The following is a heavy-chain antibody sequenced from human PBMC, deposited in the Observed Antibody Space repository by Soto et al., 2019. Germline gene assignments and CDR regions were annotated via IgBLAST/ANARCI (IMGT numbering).Heavy chain of an antibody. J-gene: IGHJ1*01. Sequence: QVQLVESGGGVVQPGRSLRLSCAASGFIFSTYVMHWVRQAPGKGLEWVAGISNDGGAQHYTDSVKGRFTISRDNSKNTVYVQMASLRVEDTGVYYCAREDGSSGHAGPFQHWGQGTLVNVSS. CDR2: ISNDGGAQ. CDR3: AREDGSSGHAGPFQH. V-gene: IGHV3-30-3*01. D-gene: IGHD6-19*01. CDR1: GFIFSTYV.